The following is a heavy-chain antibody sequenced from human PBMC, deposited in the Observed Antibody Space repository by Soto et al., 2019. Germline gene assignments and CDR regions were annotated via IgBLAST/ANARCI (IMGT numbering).Heavy chain of an antibody. CDR3: ARGQVGWHDYYYYGMDV. CDR2: IIPIFGTA. V-gene: IGHV1-69*13. CDR1: GGTFSSYA. Sequence: GASVKVSCKASGGTFSSYAISWVRQAPGQGLEWMGGIIPIFGTANYAQKFQGRVTITADESTSTAYMELSSLRSEDTAVYYCARGQVGWHDYYYYGMDVWGQGTTVTVSS. J-gene: IGHJ6*02. D-gene: IGHD6-19*01.